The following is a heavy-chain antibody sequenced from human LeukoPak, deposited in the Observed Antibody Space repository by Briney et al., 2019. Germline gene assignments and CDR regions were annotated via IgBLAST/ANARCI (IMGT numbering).Heavy chain of an antibody. Sequence: GGSLRLSCTASGFSFSSYAMSWVRRAPGKGLEWVSAISGNGGTTYYAASVKGRFTISRDNSKNTLYLQMNSLRAEDTAVYYCAKHFLLWFGESDYWGQGTLVTVSS. CDR2: ISGNGGTT. CDR3: AKHFLLWFGESDY. CDR1: GFSFSSYA. J-gene: IGHJ4*02. D-gene: IGHD3-10*01. V-gene: IGHV3-23*01.